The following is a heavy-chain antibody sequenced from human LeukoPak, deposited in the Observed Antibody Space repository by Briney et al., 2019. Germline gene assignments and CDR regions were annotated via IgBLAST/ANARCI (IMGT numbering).Heavy chain of an antibody. J-gene: IGHJ6*02. CDR1: GYTFTGYY. Sequence: ASVKVSCKTSGYTFTGYYIHWVRQAPGQGLEWMGWMNPNSGGTNYAQKLQGRVTMTTDTSTSTAYMELRSLRSDDTAVYYCARATPYDSSGYYYLYYYGMDVWGQGTTVTVSS. CDR2: MNPNSGGT. CDR3: ARATPYDSSGYYYLYYYGMDV. V-gene: IGHV1-2*02. D-gene: IGHD3-22*01.